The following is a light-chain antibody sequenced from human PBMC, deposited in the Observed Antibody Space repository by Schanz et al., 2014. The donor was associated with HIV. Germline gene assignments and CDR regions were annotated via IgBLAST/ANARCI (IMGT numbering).Light chain of an antibody. CDR2: DVT. CDR3: IAYTSDTVL. J-gene: IGLJ2*01. V-gene: IGLV2-14*03. Sequence: QSALTQPASVSGTPGQSITISCTGSSSDVGGYNYVSWYQQHPGKPPKLMVYDVTDRPSGVSNRFSGSKSGNTASLTISGLQPEDEADYYCIAYTSDTVLFGGGTKLTVL. CDR1: SSDVGGYNY.